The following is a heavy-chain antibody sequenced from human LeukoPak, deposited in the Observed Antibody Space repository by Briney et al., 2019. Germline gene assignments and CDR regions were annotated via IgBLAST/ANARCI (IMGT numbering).Heavy chain of an antibody. D-gene: IGHD2-21*02. CDR1: GGSISSSSYY. J-gene: IGHJ5*02. V-gene: IGHV4-39*01. CDR2: IYYSGST. Sequence: SETLSLTCTVSGGSISSSSYYWGWIRQPPGKGLEWIGSIYYSGSTYYNPSLKSRVTISVDTSKNQFSLKLSSVTAADTAVYYCARGSGATEFDPWGQGTLVTVSS. CDR3: ARGSGATEFDP.